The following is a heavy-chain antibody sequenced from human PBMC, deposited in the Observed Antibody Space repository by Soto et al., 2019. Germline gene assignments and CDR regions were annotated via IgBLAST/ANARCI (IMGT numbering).Heavy chain of an antibody. Sequence: QVQLQQSGPRLVKPSETLSLTCTVSSGPDRSHNWGWIRQPPGRGLEWIGYVYYTGDTAYNPSLRSRLHISADTSTNHISLTLRSVTAADTAVYYCGRPGIDSLHGLVDVWGQGTTVSVSS. CDR2: VYYTGDT. D-gene: IGHD2-15*01. V-gene: IGHV4-59*08. J-gene: IGHJ6*02. CDR3: GRPGIDSLHGLVDV. CDR1: SGPDRSHN.